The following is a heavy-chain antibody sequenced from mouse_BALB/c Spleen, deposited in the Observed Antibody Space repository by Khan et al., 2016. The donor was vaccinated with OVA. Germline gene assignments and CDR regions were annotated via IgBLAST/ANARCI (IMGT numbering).Heavy chain of an antibody. Sequence: VQLKESGPGLVQPSQSLSITCTVSGFSLTSYGVHWVRQSPGKGLEWLGVIWSGGSTDYNAAFISRLSISKDNSKSQVFFKMNSLQANDTAIYXCARIFIGTTDYAMDYWGQGTSVTVSS. CDR1: GFSLTSYG. CDR3: ARIFIGTTDYAMDY. D-gene: IGHD2-14*01. V-gene: IGHV2-2*02. J-gene: IGHJ4*01. CDR2: IWSGGST.